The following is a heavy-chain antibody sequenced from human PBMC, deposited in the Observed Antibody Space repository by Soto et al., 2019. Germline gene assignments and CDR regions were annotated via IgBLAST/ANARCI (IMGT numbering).Heavy chain of an antibody. Sequence: SETLSLTCAVSGGSISSSNWWSWVRQPPGKGMKWIGEIYHSGSNNYNPTHKSRVTISVDKSKNKFSLKLSSMTAAYTAVYYCASRGGYSYGYDYWGQGTLVTVS. CDR1: GGSISSSNW. CDR3: ASRGGYSYGYDY. J-gene: IGHJ4*02. V-gene: IGHV4-4*02. CDR2: IYHSGSN. D-gene: IGHD5-18*01.